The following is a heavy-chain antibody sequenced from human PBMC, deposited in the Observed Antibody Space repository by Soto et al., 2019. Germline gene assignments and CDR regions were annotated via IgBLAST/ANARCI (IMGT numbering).Heavy chain of an antibody. CDR1: GYTFTGYY. CDR2: INPNSGGT. J-gene: IGHJ4*02. V-gene: IGHV1-2*04. Sequence: ASVKVSCKASGYTFTGYYMHWVRQAPGQGLEGMGWINPNSGGTNYAQKFQGWVTMTRDTSISTAYMELSWLRSDDTAVYYCARDGRTGDHFDYWGQGTLVTVSS. CDR3: ARDGRTGDHFDY. D-gene: IGHD7-27*01.